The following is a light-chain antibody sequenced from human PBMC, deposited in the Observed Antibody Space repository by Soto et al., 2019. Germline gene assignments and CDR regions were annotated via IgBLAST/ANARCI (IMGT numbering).Light chain of an antibody. CDR3: SSYTSDSTPFV. J-gene: IGLJ1*01. CDR2: EVS. V-gene: IGLV2-14*01. CDR1: SSDVGGYNY. Sequence: QSVLTQPASVSGSPGQSITISCTGTSSDVGGYNYVSWYQQHPGKAPKLMIYEVSYRPSGVSNRFSGSKSSNTASLTISGLQAEDEADYYCSSYTSDSTPFVFGTGTKLTVL.